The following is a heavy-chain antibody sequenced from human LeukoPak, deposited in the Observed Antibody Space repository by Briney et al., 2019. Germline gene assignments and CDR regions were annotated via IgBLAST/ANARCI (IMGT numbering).Heavy chain of an antibody. Sequence: GASVTVSCTASGYTFTSYYMHWVRQAPGQGLEWMGIINPSGGSTSYAQTFQGRVTMTRDTSTSTVYMELSSLRSEDTAVYYCAREPLFTIFGVVLPYYFDYWGQGTLVTVSS. CDR2: INPSGGST. D-gene: IGHD3-3*01. V-gene: IGHV1-46*01. CDR3: AREPLFTIFGVVLPYYFDY. J-gene: IGHJ4*02. CDR1: GYTFTSYY.